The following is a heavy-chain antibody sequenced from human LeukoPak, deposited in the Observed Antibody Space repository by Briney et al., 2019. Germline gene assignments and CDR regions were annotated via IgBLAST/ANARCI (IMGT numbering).Heavy chain of an antibody. D-gene: IGHD3-22*01. CDR2: ISYDGSNK. J-gene: IGHJ4*02. V-gene: IGHV3-30-3*01. CDR3: ARVRIANYDGSGSFDY. CDR1: GFTFSSYA. Sequence: GRSLRLSCAASGFTFSSYAMHWVRQAPGKGLEWVAVISYDGSNKYYADSVKGRFTISRDNSKNTLYLQMNSLRAEDTAVYYCARVRIANYDGSGSFDYWGQGTLVTVSS.